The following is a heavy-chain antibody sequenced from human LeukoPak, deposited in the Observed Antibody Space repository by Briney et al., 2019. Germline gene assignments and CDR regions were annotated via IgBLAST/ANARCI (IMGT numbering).Heavy chain of an antibody. CDR1: GFTFRDYA. CDR2: IRSKVYAGTT. CDR3: TRGPYYFDSSGYYHHAFDI. D-gene: IGHD3-22*01. Sequence: PGGSLRLSCTGFGFTFRDYAVSWVRQAPGKGLECICSIRSKVYAGTTEYAASVKVRFTISRDDSKSIAYLQMNSLKTEDTAVYYCTRGPYYFDSSGYYHHAFDIWGQGTMVAVSS. J-gene: IGHJ3*02. V-gene: IGHV3-49*04.